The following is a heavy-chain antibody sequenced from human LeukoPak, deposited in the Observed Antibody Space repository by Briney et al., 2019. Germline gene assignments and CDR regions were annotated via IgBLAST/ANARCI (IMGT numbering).Heavy chain of an antibody. J-gene: IGHJ4*02. V-gene: IGHV3-30*02. CDR3: AKDRGRLIAIHIFDY. CDR1: GFIFSSHG. D-gene: IGHD3-16*02. Sequence: PGGSLRLSCVASGFIFSSHGMHGVRQTPGKGGECVAFIRYAGGNKYYPVSVKGRLTMSRDNSKNTLYLHMNSLRSEDTGGYCCAKDRGRLIAIHIFDYWGQGTRITLSA. CDR2: IRYAGGNK.